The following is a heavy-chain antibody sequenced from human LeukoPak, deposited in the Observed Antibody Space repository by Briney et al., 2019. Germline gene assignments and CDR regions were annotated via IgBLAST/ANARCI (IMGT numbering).Heavy chain of an antibody. CDR1: GFTFGSYA. CDR3: AKRAVTTFSSGFHY. Sequence: PGGSLRLSCAASGFTFGSYAMTWVRQAPGKGLEWVSVISGIGVATYYADSVKGRFTISRDNPKNTLYLQMNSLRAEDTAVYYCAKRAVTTFSSGFHYWGQGTLVTVSS. J-gene: IGHJ4*02. D-gene: IGHD4-17*01. V-gene: IGHV3-23*01. CDR2: ISGIGVAT.